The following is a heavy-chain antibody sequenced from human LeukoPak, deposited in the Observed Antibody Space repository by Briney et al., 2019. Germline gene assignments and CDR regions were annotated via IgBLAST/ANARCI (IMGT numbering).Heavy chain of an antibody. CDR2: IKSDGSST. V-gene: IGHV3-74*01. J-gene: IGHJ4*02. D-gene: IGHD5-18*01. CDR3: ARDGYSFGHDFDY. CDR1: GFTFSSYW. Sequence: PGGSLRLSCAASGFTFSSYWMHGVRHTPGKGLVWVSRIKSDGSSTSYADSVKGRFTISRDNAKNTLYLQMNSLRAEDTAVYYCARDGYSFGHDFDYWGQGTLVTVSS.